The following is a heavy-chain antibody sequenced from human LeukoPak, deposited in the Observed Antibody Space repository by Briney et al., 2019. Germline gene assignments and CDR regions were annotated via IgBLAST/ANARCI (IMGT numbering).Heavy chain of an antibody. CDR2: ISYDGSNK. CDR3: AKDWDIVLMVYAPPMD. V-gene: IGHV3-30*18. CDR1: GFTFSSYG. Sequence: AGGSLRLSCAASGFTFSSYGMHWVRQAPAKALVWVAVISYDGSNKYYADSVKGRFTISRDNSKNTLYFQMNSLRAEDTAVYYCAKDWDIVLMVYAPPMDWGQGTLVTVSS. J-gene: IGHJ4*02. D-gene: IGHD2-8*01.